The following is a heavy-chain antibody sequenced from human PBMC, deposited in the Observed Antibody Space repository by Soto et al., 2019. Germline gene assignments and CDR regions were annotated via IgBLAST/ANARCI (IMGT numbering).Heavy chain of an antibody. CDR2: IYYSGTT. Sequence: QVQLQESGPGQVKPSETLSLTCTVSGASINSYYWSWIRQSPGKGLEWIGYIYYSGTTNYNPSLKSRVTISMDTSKNQFSLKLSSVTAADTAVYYCASLSRVNTYAYVGVYWGQGSLVTVSS. J-gene: IGHJ4*02. CDR1: GASINSYY. CDR3: ASLSRVNTYAYVGVY. D-gene: IGHD3-16*01. V-gene: IGHV4-59*01.